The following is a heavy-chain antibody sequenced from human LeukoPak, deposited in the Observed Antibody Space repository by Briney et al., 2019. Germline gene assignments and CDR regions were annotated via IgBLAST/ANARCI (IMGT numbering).Heavy chain of an antibody. J-gene: IGHJ4*02. CDR3: AKDRVRFRSTYYFDY. D-gene: IGHD3-10*01. V-gene: IGHV3-23*01. Sequence: GGSLRLSCAASGFTFSNYAMSWVRQAPGKGLEWVSAISGSGGSTYYADSVKGRFTISRDNSKNTLYLQMNSLRAEDTAVYYCAKDRVRFRSTYYFDYWGQGTLVTVSS. CDR2: ISGSGGST. CDR1: GFTFSNYA.